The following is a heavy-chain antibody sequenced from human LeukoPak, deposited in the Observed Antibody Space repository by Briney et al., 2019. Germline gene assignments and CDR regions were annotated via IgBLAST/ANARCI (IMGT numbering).Heavy chain of an antibody. CDR2: IYYSGST. J-gene: IGHJ4*02. CDR1: GGSISSSSYY. V-gene: IGHV4-39*07. D-gene: IGHD6-13*01. Sequence: PSETLSLTCTVSGGSISSSSYYWGWIRQPPGKGLEWIGSIYYSGSTYYNPSLKSRVTISVDTSKNQFSLKLSSVTAADTAVYYCARSASEQLVLSYYFDYWGQGTLVTVSS. CDR3: ARSASEQLVLSYYFDY.